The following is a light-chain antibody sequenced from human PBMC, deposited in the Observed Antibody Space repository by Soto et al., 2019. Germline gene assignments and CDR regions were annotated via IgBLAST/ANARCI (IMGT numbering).Light chain of an antibody. Sequence: EIVLTQSPGTLSLSPGERATLSCRASQSVSNNSLAWYQQKPGQAPRPLIYGASNRATGIPDRFSGSGSGTDFTLTISRLEPEDFAVYYCQQDGSSGTFGQGTKVEIK. CDR3: QQDGSSGT. CDR1: QSVSNNS. V-gene: IGKV3-20*01. J-gene: IGKJ1*01. CDR2: GAS.